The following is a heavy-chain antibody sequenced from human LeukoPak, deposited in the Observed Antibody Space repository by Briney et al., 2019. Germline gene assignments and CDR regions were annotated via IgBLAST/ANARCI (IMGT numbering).Heavy chain of an antibody. V-gene: IGHV3-30*18. CDR3: AKGRIQLWENWFDP. D-gene: IGHD5-18*01. CDR2: ISYDGSNK. Sequence: PGGSLRLSCAASGFTFSSYGMHWVRQAPGKGLEWVAVISYDGSNKYYADSVKGRFSISRDNSKNTLYLQMNSLRAEDTAVYYCAKGRIQLWENWFDPWGQGTLVTVSS. CDR1: GFTFSSYG. J-gene: IGHJ5*02.